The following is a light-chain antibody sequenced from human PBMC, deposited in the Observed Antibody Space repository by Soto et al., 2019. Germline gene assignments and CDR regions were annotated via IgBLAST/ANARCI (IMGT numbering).Light chain of an antibody. CDR2: AAS. Sequence: EIVLTQSPDTLSLSPGERDTLSCRASQKITSSYLAWYQQKSGQAPRLLIYAASSSATGIPDRFSGSGSGPEFILTISRLEPEDFGVYYCQQYGGSPAITFGQGTRLEI. V-gene: IGKV3-20*01. CDR1: QKITSSY. J-gene: IGKJ5*01. CDR3: QQYGGSPAIT.